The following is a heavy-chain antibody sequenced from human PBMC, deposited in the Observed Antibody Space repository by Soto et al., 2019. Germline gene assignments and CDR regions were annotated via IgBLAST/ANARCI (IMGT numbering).Heavy chain of an antibody. CDR1: GFTFSSYG. V-gene: IGHV3-33*01. Sequence: GGSLRLSCAASGFTFSSYGMHWVRQAPGKGLEWVAVIWYDGSNKYYADSVKGRFTISRDNSKNTLYLQMNSLRAEDTAVYYCARGVLPRYYFDYWGQGTLVTSPQ. J-gene: IGHJ4*02. D-gene: IGHD4-17*01. CDR2: IWYDGSNK. CDR3: ARGVLPRYYFDY.